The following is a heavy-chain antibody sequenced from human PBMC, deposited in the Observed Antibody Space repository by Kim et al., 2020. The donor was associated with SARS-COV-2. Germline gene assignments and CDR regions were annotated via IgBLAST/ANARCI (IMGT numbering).Heavy chain of an antibody. CDR3: ARLSYWYSVGVDY. V-gene: IGHV4-59*08. CDR2: INYSGRT. CDR1: GGSINDYY. Sequence: SETLSLTCTVSGGSINDYYWTWIRQPPGKGLEWIGNINYSGRTNYNPSLNSRVTISVDTSKNHFSLNLSSVTAADTAVYFCARLSYWYSVGVDYWGQGTLVTVSS. D-gene: IGHD2-15*01. J-gene: IGHJ4*02.